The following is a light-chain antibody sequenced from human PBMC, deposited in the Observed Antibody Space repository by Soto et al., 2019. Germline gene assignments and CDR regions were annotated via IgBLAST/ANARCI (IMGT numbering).Light chain of an antibody. CDR3: QQYYSYPAPT. Sequence: IQMSQSASTMSGSVGDRVTITCRASQGISSYLAWYQQKPGKAPKLLIYAASTLQSGVPSRFSGSASGTDFTLTISCLQSQDFATYYGQQYYSYPAPTFGGGTKVDNK. CDR1: QGISSY. J-gene: IGKJ4*01. V-gene: IGKV1-8*01. CDR2: AAS.